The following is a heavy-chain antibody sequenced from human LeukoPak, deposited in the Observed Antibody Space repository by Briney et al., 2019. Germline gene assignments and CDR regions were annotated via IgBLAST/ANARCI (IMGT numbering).Heavy chain of an antibody. V-gene: IGHV1-69*04. D-gene: IGHD1-7*01. J-gene: IGHJ5*02. CDR1: GYTFTSYD. Sequence: SVKVSCKASGYTFTSYDISWVQQAPGQGLEWMGRIIPILGIANYAQKFQGRVTITADKSTSTAYMELSSLRSEDTAVYYCARDSGTIPDNWFDPWGQGTLVTVSS. CDR2: IIPILGIA. CDR3: ARDSGTIPDNWFDP.